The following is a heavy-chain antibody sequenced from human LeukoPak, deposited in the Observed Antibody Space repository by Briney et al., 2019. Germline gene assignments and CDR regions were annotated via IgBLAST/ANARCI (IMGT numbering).Heavy chain of an antibody. V-gene: IGHV1-46*01. Sequence: ASVKVSCKASGYTFSDYHTHWVRQAPGQGLEWMGLINPSGASPDYAQKFQGRVTMTRDTSPGTFYMELSSLRSEDTAVYYCARGDTNYYYGLDVWGQGPRSPSP. CDR2: INPSGASP. J-gene: IGHJ6*02. CDR3: ARGDTNYYYGLDV. D-gene: IGHD5-18*01. CDR1: GYTFSDYH.